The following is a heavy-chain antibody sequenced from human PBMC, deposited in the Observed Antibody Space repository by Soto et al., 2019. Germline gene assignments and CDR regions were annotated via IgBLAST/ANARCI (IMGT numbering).Heavy chain of an antibody. J-gene: IGHJ6*02. D-gene: IGHD2-2*01. CDR1: GFTFSSYW. V-gene: IGHV3-74*01. CDR2: INSDGSST. CDR3: ASGGEDVVIADAMPGEEDDYYGMDV. Sequence: EVQLVESGGGLVQPGGSLRLSCAASGFTFSSYWMHWVRQAPGKGLVWVSRINSDGSSTSYADSVKGRFTISRDNAKNTLYLQMNSLRAEGTAVYYCASGGEDVVIADAMPGEEDDYYGMDVWGQGTMVTVSS.